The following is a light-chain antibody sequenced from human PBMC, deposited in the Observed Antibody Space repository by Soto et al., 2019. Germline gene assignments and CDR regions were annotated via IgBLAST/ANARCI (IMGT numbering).Light chain of an antibody. CDR2: GNS. CDR1: SSNIGAGYD. J-gene: IGLJ7*01. CDR3: QSYDSSLSGSV. Sequence: QSVLTQPPSVSGAPGQRVTISCTGSSSNIGAGYDVHWYQQLPGTAPKLLIYGNSNRPAGVPDRFSGSKSGPSASLAITGLQAEDEADDYCQSYDSSLSGSVFGGGTQLTVL. V-gene: IGLV1-40*01.